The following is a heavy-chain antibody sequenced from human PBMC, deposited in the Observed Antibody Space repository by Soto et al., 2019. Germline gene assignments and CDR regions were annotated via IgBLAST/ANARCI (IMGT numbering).Heavy chain of an antibody. CDR2: IIPIFGTA. Sequence: QVQLVQSGAEVKKPGSSVKVSCKASGGTFSSYAISWVRQAPGQGLEWLGGIIPIFGTANYAQKFQGRVTITADESTITDNMELSSLRSEDTAVYYCARESEITMQTSWFDPWGQVTLVTVSS. CDR3: ARESEITMQTSWFDP. CDR1: GGTFSSYA. D-gene: IGHD3-10*01. J-gene: IGHJ5*02. V-gene: IGHV1-69*01.